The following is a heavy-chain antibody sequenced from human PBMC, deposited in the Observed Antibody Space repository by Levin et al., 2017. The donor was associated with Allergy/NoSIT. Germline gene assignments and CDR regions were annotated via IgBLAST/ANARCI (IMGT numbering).Heavy chain of an antibody. D-gene: IGHD3-22*01. CDR3: AKELFGSSGDGPLLGIDY. CDR2: ISGSGGST. J-gene: IGHJ4*02. CDR1: GFTFSSYA. Sequence: GGSLRLSCAASGFTFSSYAMSWVRQAPGKGLEWVSAISGSGGSTYYADSVKGRFTISRDNSKNTLYLQMNSLRAEDTAVYYCAKELFGSSGDGPLLGIDYWGQGTLVTVSS. V-gene: IGHV3-23*01.